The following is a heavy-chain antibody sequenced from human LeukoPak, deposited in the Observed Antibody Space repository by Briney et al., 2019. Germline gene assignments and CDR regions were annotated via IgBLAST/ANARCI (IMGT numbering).Heavy chain of an antibody. V-gene: IGHV6-1*01. J-gene: IGHJ5*02. CDR3: ASGRATHGSSWYYTWFDP. CDR1: GDSVSSNSAT. Sequence: SQTLSLTCAISGDSVSSNSATWNWIRQSPSRGLEWLGRTYYRSKWYNDYAISLKSRISINPDTSKNQFSLQLNSVTPEDTAVYYCASGRATHGSSWYYTWFDPWGQGTLVTVSS. D-gene: IGHD6-13*01. CDR2: TYYRSKWYN.